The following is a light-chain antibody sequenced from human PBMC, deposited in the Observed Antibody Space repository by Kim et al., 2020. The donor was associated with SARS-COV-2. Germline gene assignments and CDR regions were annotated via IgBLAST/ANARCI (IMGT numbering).Light chain of an antibody. CDR3: QNYNTAPFT. CDR2: AAS. Sequence: DIQMTQSPSSLSVSVEDRVTITCRASQDITNYLAWYQQTPGRVPKLLIYAASTLQSGVPSRFSGSGSGTDFTLTITSLQPEDVATYYCQNYNTAPFTFGPGTKVDIK. CDR1: QDITNY. J-gene: IGKJ3*01. V-gene: IGKV1-27*01.